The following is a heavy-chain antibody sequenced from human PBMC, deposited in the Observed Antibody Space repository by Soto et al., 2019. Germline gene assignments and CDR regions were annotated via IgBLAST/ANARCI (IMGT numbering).Heavy chain of an antibody. Sequence: PSETLSLTCTVSGGSISSYYWSWIRQPPGKGLEWIGYIYYSGSTNYNPSLKSRVTISVDTSKNQFSLKLSSVTAADTAVYYCARRPGSYYNWFDPWGQGTLVTVSS. CDR3: ARRPGSYYNWFDP. D-gene: IGHD3-10*01. CDR2: IYYSGST. V-gene: IGHV4-59*08. J-gene: IGHJ5*02. CDR1: GGSISSYY.